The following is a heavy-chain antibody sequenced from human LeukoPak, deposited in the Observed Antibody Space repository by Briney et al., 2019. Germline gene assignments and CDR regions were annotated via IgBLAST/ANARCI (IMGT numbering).Heavy chain of an antibody. CDR2: IYSGGST. CDR1: GFTVSSNY. J-gene: IGHJ3*02. CDR3: AKARGLIGGAFDI. D-gene: IGHD3-22*01. V-gene: IGHV3-53*05. Sequence: GGSLRLSCAASGFTVSSNYMSWVRQAPGKGLEWVSVIYSGGSTYYADSVKGRFTISRDNSKNSLYLQMNSLRTEDTALYYCAKARGLIGGAFDIWGQGTMVTVSS.